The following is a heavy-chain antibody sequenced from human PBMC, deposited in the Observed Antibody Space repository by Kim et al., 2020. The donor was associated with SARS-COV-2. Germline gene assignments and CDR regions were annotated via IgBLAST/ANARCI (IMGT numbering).Heavy chain of an antibody. D-gene: IGHD1-26*01. J-gene: IGHJ6*01. V-gene: IGHV1-69*13. Sequence: SVKVSCKASGGTFTSYDINWVRQAPGQGLEWMGWINPIFGTADYAQKFQGRVTITADASTSTAYMELSSLRSEDTAVYYCARAPVHRGSDVVSCWFYY. CDR2: INPIFGTA. CDR3: ARAPVHRGSDVVSCWFYY. CDR1: GGTFTSYD.